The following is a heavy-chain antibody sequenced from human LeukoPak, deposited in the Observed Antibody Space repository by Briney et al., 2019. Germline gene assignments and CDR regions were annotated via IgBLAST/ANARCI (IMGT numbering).Heavy chain of an antibody. CDR1: GYTFTSYG. V-gene: IGHV1-18*01. J-gene: IGHJ6*02. CDR3: ARDRVVGYSSGWYPLYYYYGMDV. Sequence: ASVKVSCKASGYTFTSYGISWVRQAPGQGLEWMGWISAYNGNTNYAQKLQGRVTMTTDTSTSTAYMELRSLRSDDTAVYYCARDRVVGYSSGWYPLYYYYGMDVWGQGTTVTVSS. D-gene: IGHD6-19*01. CDR2: ISAYNGNT.